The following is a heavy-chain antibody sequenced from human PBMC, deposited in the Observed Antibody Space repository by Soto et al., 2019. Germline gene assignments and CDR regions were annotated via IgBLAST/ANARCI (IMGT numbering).Heavy chain of an antibody. CDR2: ISGSGGST. Sequence: PGGSLRLSCAASGFTFSSYAMSWVRQAPGKGLEWVSAISGSGGSTYYADSVKGRFTISRDNSKNTLYLQMNSLRAEDTAVYYCAKTYGITGTRFGPTGWFDPWGQGTLVTVSS. CDR3: AKTYGITGTRFGPTGWFDP. V-gene: IGHV3-23*01. J-gene: IGHJ5*02. CDR1: GFTFSSYA. D-gene: IGHD1-7*01.